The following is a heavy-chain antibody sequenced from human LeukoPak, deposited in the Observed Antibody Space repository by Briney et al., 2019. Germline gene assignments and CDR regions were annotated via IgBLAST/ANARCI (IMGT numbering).Heavy chain of an antibody. CDR3: ARTVRHYDASGYFDF. V-gene: IGHV4-4*09. J-gene: IGHJ4*01. CDR1: GGSINSYY. CDR2: ISSSGRT. D-gene: IGHD3-22*01. Sequence: KPSETLSLTCTVSGGSINSYYWSWIRQSPGKGLEWMGYISSSGRTNYHPSLKSRVAISVDTPNNQLSLSLTSVTAADTAVYFCARTVRHYDASGYFDFWGHGTLVTVSS.